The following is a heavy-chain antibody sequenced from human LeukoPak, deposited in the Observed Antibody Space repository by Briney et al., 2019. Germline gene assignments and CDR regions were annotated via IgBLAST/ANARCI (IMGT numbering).Heavy chain of an antibody. CDR3: ARDLAWGGY. J-gene: IGHJ4*02. CDR1: GFTFSIYT. V-gene: IGHV3-21*01. D-gene: IGHD7-27*01. Sequence: PGGSLRLSCVASGFTFSIYTMSWVRQAPGKGLEWVSSITSSSSSMYSADSVKGRLTISRDNAKNSLYLQMSSLRAEDTAVYYCARDLAWGGYWGQGTLVTVSS. CDR2: ITSSSSSM.